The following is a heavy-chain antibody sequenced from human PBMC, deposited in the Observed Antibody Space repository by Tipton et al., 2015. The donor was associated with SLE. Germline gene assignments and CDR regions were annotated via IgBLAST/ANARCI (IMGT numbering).Heavy chain of an antibody. CDR3: ARGLFGGSYDY. V-gene: IGHV4-61*02. Sequence: LYTNGTTKYNPSLESRVTISLDTSKNQFSLELNSVTAADTAVYYCARGLFGGSYDYWGQGTLVTVSS. CDR2: LYTNGTT. J-gene: IGHJ4*02. D-gene: IGHD1-26*01.